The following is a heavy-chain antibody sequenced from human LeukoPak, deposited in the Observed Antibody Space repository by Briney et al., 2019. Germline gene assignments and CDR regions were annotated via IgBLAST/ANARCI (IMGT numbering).Heavy chain of an antibody. V-gene: IGHV4-4*02. CDR2: IYHSGST. CDR1: GGSISSSNW. CDR3: AREGYSGSYRGAYYFDY. D-gene: IGHD1-26*01. Sequence: SETLSLTCAVSGGSISSSNWWSWVRQPPGKGLEWIREIYHSGSTNYNPSLKSRVTISVDKSKNQFSLKLSSVTAADTAVYYCAREGYSGSYRGAYYFDYWGQGTLVTVSS. J-gene: IGHJ4*02.